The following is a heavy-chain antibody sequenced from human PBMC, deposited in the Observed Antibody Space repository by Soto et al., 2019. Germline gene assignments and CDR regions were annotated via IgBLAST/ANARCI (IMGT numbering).Heavy chain of an antibody. D-gene: IGHD3-16*01. J-gene: IGHJ3*02. CDR3: ARHGGGAYGPGAFDI. V-gene: IGHV5-51*01. CDR1: GYSFTRYW. Sequence: GESLKISCKASGYSFTRYWIGWVRQMPGKGLEWMAIIYPGDSSSASHSPSLQGQVTISVDTSISTVYLQWSSLKASDTGIYFCARHGGGAYGPGAFDIWGQWTMVTVSS. CDR2: IYPGDSSSA.